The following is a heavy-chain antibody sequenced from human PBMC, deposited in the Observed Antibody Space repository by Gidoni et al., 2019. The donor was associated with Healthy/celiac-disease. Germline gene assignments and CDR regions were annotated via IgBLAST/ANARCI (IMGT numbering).Heavy chain of an antibody. CDR2: ISGSGVST. V-gene: IGHV3-23*01. J-gene: IGHJ4*02. Sequence: EVQLLESGGGLVQPGGSLRLPGAASGYPFSSYAMSWVCQAPGKGLEWFSSISGSGVSTYYAYSVKGRFTISRDNSKNTLYLQMNSLRAEDTTVYYCAKDQTHGEHFDYWGQGTLVTVSS. CDR3: AKDQTHGEHFDY. CDR1: GYPFSSYA. D-gene: IGHD3-10*01.